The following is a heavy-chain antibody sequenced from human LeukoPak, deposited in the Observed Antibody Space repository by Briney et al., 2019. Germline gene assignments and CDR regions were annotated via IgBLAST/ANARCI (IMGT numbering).Heavy chain of an antibody. D-gene: IGHD4-11*01. J-gene: IGHJ4*02. V-gene: IGHV3-21*01. CDR1: GFTFSSYS. CDR3: ARGSRDDYSNPPFDH. CDR2: ISSSSSYI. Sequence: GGSLRLSCAASGFTFSSYSMNWVRQAPGKGLEWVSSISSSSSYIYYADSVKGRFTISRDNAKNSLYPQMNSLRAEDTAVYYCARGSRDDYSNPPFDHWGQGTLVTVSS.